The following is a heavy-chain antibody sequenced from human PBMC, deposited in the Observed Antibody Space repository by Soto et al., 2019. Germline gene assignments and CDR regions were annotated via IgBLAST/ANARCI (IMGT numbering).Heavy chain of an antibody. CDR1: GFTFSSYG. Sequence: ESGGGVVQPGRSLRLSCAASGFTFSSYGMHWVRQAPGKGLEWVAVISYDGSNKYYADSVKGRFTISRDISKNTLYMQMNSLRAKGTAVYYCAKDIRDSSGWYYFDYWGQGTLVTVSS. D-gene: IGHD6-19*01. CDR3: AKDIRDSSGWYYFDY. V-gene: IGHV3-30*18. J-gene: IGHJ4*02. CDR2: ISYDGSNK.